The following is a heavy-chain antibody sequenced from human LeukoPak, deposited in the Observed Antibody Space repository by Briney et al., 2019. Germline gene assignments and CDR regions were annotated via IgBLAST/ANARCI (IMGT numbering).Heavy chain of an antibody. CDR2: IKSKTAGGTT. V-gene: IGHV3-15*01. J-gene: IGHJ4*02. CDR3: TTTVVRADF. D-gene: IGHD2-8*01. CDR1: GFIFSDAW. Sequence: GGSLRLSCAVSGFIFSDAWMSWVRQAAGNGLEWVGRIKSKTAGGTTDYTAPAKGGSTISRDDSKNTLYLQMNMLTTEDTALNYCTTTVVRADFWGQGTLVTVSS.